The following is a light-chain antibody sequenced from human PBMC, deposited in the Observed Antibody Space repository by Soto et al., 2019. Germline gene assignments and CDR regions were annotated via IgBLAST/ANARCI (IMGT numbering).Light chain of an antibody. CDR2: EVS. Sequence: QSALTQPPSASGSPGQSVTISCTGTSSDVGGYNYVSWYQQHPGKAPKLIIYEVSKRPSGVPDRFSGSKSGNTASLTVSGLQAEDEADYYCSSYAGSNRDVFGTGTQLTVL. CDR1: SSDVGGYNY. V-gene: IGLV2-8*01. CDR3: SSYAGSNRDV. J-gene: IGLJ1*01.